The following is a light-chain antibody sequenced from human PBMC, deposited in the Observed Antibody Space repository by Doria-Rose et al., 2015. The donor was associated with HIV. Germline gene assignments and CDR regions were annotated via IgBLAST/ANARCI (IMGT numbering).Light chain of an antibody. CDR2: EVS. Sequence: QSALIQPASVSGSPGQSITISCTGTSSDVGSYNLVSWYQQYPGNAPKLMIFEVSKRPSGISNRFSGSKSGNTAFLTISGLQAEDEADYYCYSYVGSSTVVFGGGTKLTVL. V-gene: IGLV2-23*02. J-gene: IGLJ3*02. CDR1: SSDVGSYNL. CDR3: YSYVGSSTVV.